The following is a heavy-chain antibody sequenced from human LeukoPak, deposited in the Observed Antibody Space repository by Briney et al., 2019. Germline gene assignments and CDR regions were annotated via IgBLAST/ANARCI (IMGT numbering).Heavy chain of an antibody. D-gene: IGHD6-19*01. V-gene: IGHV3-23*01. CDR1: GFTFSSYA. J-gene: IGHJ4*02. CDR3: AKLKQWQPQRYFFEY. Sequence: GGSLRLSCAASGFTFSSYAMSWVRQAPGKGLEWVSTFSGTSTNSYADAVKGRVTISRDNSKNTLYLQMNSLKAEDTAVYYCAKLKQWQPQRYFFEYWGQGALVTVAS. CDR2: FSGTSTN.